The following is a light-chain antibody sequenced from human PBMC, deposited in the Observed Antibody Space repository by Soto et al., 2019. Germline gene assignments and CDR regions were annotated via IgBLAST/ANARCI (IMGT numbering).Light chain of an antibody. J-gene: IGLJ2*01. CDR2: EVN. CDR3: SSYAGSNNVV. CDR1: SSDVGAYNY. Sequence: QSALTQPPSASGSPGQSVTIYCTGTSSDVGAYNYVSWYQQHPGKAPKLMISEVNRRPSGVPDRFSGSKSGNTASLTVSGLQAEYEADYYCSSYAGSNNVVFGGGTKLTVL. V-gene: IGLV2-8*01.